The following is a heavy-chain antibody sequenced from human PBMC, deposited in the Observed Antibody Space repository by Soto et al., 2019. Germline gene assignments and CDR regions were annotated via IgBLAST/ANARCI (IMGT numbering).Heavy chain of an antibody. CDR3: ARGGYLGGYYYYYYYMDV. V-gene: IGHV1-8*01. Sequence: ASVTVSCQASGYTFTSYDINWVRQATGQGLEWMGWMNPNSGNTGYAQKFQGRVTMTRNTSISTAYMELSSLRSEDTAVYYCARGGYLGGYYYYYYYMDVWGKGTTVTVSS. D-gene: IGHD6-25*01. CDR1: GYTFTSYD. J-gene: IGHJ6*03. CDR2: MNPNSGNT.